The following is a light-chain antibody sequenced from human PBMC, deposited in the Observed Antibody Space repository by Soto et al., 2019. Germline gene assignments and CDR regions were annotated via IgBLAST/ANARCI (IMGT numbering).Light chain of an antibody. Sequence: DIQMTQSPSTLSPSVGDRAAIAFRASQSISSWLAWYQQKPGKAPKLLIYDASSLESGVPSRFSGSGSGTEFTLTISSLQPDDFATYYCQQYNSYSITFGQGTRLDIK. CDR1: QSISSW. CDR3: QQYNSYSIT. CDR2: DAS. V-gene: IGKV1-5*01. J-gene: IGKJ5*01.